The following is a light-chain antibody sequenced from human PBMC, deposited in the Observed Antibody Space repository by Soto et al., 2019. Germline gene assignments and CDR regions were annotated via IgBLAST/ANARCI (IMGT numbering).Light chain of an antibody. Sequence: QSVLTQPPSVSAAPGQKVTISCSATSSNIEKNYVYWYQELPGTAPKLLIYDNDKRPSGIADRFSGSNSGTSATLGISGPQTGDEADYYCGTWDRSLSAVVFGGGTKLTVL. CDR3: GTWDRSLSAVV. CDR2: DND. CDR1: SSNIEKNY. J-gene: IGLJ2*01. V-gene: IGLV1-51*01.